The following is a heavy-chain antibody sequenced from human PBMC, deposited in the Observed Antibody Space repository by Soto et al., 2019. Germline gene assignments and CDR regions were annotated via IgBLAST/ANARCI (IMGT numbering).Heavy chain of an antibody. CDR1: GGTFRTNA. CDR3: AKDKDRQQLAVNYDYRKDV. D-gene: IGHD6-13*01. Sequence: QVQLVQSGAEVKKPGSSVKISCKASGGTFRTNAFSWVRQAPGQGLEWMGGIIPIFPTPDYPQKFQGRVTNTADESTTTTYMGLSSLRSEDTATYTGAKDKDRQQLAVNYDYRKDVWGQGTTVPVSS. CDR2: IIPIFPTP. V-gene: IGHV1-69*12. J-gene: IGHJ6*02.